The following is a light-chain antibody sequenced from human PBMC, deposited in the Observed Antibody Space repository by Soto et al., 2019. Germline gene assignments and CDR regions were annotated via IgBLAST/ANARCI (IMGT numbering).Light chain of an antibody. CDR3: GSFAGGSTYVV. J-gene: IGLJ2*01. CDR2: EVT. CDR1: SSDVGNYEL. V-gene: IGLV2-23*02. Sequence: QSVLTQPASVSGSPGQSITISCIGTSSDVGNYELVSWYQQLPGKAPKLIIYEVTKRPSGVPNRFSGSKSGNTASLTISGLLAEDEADYHCGSFAGGSTYVVFGGGTKVTVL.